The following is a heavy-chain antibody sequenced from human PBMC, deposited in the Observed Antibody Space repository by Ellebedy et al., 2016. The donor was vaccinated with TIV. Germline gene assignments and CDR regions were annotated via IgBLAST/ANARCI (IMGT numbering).Heavy chain of an antibody. Sequence: ASVKVSCKASGGTFSSYAISWVRQAPGQGLEWMGGIIPIFGTANYAQKFQGRVTITADESTSTAYMELSSLRSEDTAVYYCASSIAAAGIADYWGQGTLVTVSS. J-gene: IGHJ4*02. CDR1: GGTFSSYA. V-gene: IGHV1-69*13. CDR3: ASSIAAAGIADY. D-gene: IGHD6-13*01. CDR2: IIPIFGTA.